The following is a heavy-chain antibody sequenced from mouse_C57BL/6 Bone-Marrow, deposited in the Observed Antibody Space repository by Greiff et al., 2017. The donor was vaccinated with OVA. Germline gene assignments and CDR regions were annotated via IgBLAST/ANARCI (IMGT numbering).Heavy chain of an antibody. CDR3: ARGYYGSSSSFAY. Sequence: VQLQQSGPELVKPGASVKISCKASGYTFTDYYMNWVKQSHGKSLEWIGDINPNNGGTSYNQKFKGKATLTVDKSSSTAYMELRSLTSEDSAVYYCARGYYGSSSSFAYWGQGTLVTVSA. CDR2: INPNNGGT. V-gene: IGHV1-26*01. J-gene: IGHJ3*01. CDR1: GYTFTDYY. D-gene: IGHD1-1*01.